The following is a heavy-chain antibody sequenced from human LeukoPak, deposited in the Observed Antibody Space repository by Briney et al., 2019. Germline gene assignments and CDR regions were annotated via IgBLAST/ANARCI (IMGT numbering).Heavy chain of an antibody. CDR2: INPNSGGT. CDR1: GYILPDYY. D-gene: IGHD4-23*01. V-gene: IGHV1/OR15-1*04. Sequence: ASVKVSCKASGYILPDYYMHWLRQAPGQELGWMGRINPNSGGTNYAQKLQGRVTMTTDTSTSTAYMELRSLRSDDTAVYYCARGGTVVFGVHWGQGTLVTVSS. J-gene: IGHJ4*02. CDR3: ARGGTVVFGVH.